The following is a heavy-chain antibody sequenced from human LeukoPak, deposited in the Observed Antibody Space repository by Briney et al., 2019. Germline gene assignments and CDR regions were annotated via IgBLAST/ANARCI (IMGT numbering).Heavy chain of an antibody. CDR2: IYHSGST. V-gene: IGHV4-4*02. CDR1: GGSISSSNW. D-gene: IGHD4-17*01. CDR3: ARGALTAVTYYFDY. Sequence: SETLSLTCAVSGGSISSSNWWCWVRQPPGKQLEWTWKIYHSGSTNYNPSLKSRVTISVDKSKNQFSLKLRSVDATATAVYYCARGALTAVTYYFDYWGQGTLVTVSS. J-gene: IGHJ4*02.